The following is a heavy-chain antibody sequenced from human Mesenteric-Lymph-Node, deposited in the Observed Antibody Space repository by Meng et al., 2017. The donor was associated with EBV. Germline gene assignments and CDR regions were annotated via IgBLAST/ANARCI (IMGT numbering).Heavy chain of an antibody. J-gene: IGHJ5*02. Sequence: QVQVAESGAEVQTPGASVKVSCKASGHTFTAYYIHWVRQAPGQGLEWMGRINLNSGDINYAQKFQGRVTVTRDTSIGTAYMELSRLTSDDTAVYYCARALVGCSSTSCYLDPWGQGTLVTVSS. D-gene: IGHD2-2*01. CDR1: GHTFTAYY. CDR2: INLNSGDI. CDR3: ARALVGCSSTSCYLDP. V-gene: IGHV1-2*06.